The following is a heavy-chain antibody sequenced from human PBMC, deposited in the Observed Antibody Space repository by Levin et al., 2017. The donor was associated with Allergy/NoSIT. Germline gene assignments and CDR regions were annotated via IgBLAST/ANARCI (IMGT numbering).Heavy chain of an antibody. Sequence: ASVKVSCKASGYTFTSYGISWVRQAPGQGLEWMGWISAYNGNTNYAQKLQGRVTMTTDTSTSTAYMELRSLRSDDTAVYYCASLGMVDSSGYPSGWGQGTLVTVSS. CDR2: ISAYNGNT. J-gene: IGHJ4*02. V-gene: IGHV1-18*01. CDR1: GYTFTSYG. D-gene: IGHD3-22*01. CDR3: ASLGMVDSSGYPSG.